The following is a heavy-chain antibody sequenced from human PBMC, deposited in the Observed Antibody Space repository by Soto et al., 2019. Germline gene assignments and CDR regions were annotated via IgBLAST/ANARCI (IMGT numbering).Heavy chain of an antibody. CDR3: ARDRYYDFWSGYYGTYYYGMDV. D-gene: IGHD3-3*01. J-gene: IGHJ6*02. Sequence: SDTLSLTSDVYGGSFSGYYWSWIRQPPGKGLEWTGEINHSGSTNYNPSLKSRVTISVDTSKNQFSLKLSSVTAADTAVYYCARDRYYDFWSGYYGTYYYGMDVWGQGTTVTVSS. V-gene: IGHV4-34*01. CDR2: INHSGST. CDR1: GGSFSGYY.